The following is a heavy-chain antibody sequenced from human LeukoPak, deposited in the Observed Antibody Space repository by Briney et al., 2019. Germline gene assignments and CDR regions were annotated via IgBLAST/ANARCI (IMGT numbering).Heavy chain of an antibody. CDR3: ARDSRPEMVYAHLGLGY. V-gene: IGHV3-33*01. J-gene: IGHJ4*02. CDR1: GFTFSSYG. CDR2: IWYDGSNK. Sequence: PGGSLRLSCAASGFTFSSYGMHWVRQAPGKGLEWVAVIWYDGSNKYYADSVKGRFTISRDNSKNTLYLQMNSLRAEDTAVYYCARDSRPEMVYAHLGLGYWGQGTLVTVSS. D-gene: IGHD2-8*01.